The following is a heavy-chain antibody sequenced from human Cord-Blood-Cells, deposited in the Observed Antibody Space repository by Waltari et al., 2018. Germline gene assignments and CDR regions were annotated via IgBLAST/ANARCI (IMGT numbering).Heavy chain of an antibody. J-gene: IGHJ5*02. D-gene: IGHD1-26*01. CDR1: GYTLTELS. Sequence: VQPVQSGAEVKKPGPSVKVSCKVSGYTLTELSITCVGPAAGKGLEWMGGFDPEDGETIYAQKFQGRVTMTEDTSTDTAYMELSSLRSEDTAVYYCATGAGELLRAYNWFDPWGQGTLVTVSS. CDR3: ATGAGELLRAYNWFDP. V-gene: IGHV1-24*01. CDR2: FDPEDGET.